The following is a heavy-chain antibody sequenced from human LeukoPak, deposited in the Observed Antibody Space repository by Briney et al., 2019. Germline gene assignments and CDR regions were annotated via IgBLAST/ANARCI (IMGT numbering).Heavy chain of an antibody. CDR3: AKDWGKEGNWFDP. V-gene: IGHV3-74*01. Sequence: PGGSLRLSCAASGFTFSSYWMHWVRQAPGKGLVWVSRINSDGSSTRYADSVKGRFTISRDNAKNTLYLQMNSLRVEDTAVYYCAKDWGKEGNWFDPWGQGTLVTVSS. CDR2: INSDGSST. D-gene: IGHD3-16*01. J-gene: IGHJ5*02. CDR1: GFTFSSYW.